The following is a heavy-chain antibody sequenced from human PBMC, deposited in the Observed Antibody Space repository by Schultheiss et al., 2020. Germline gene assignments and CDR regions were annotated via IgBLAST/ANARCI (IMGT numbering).Heavy chain of an antibody. CDR3: ARGGRGMDV. V-gene: IGHV3-9*01. J-gene: IGHJ6*02. CDR2: ISWNSGSI. Sequence: SLKISCAASGFTFDDYAMHWVRQAPGKGLEWVSGISWNSGSIDYADSVKGRFTISRDNAKNSLYLQMNSLRAEDTALYYCARGGRGMDVWGQGTTVTVSS. CDR1: GFTFDDYA.